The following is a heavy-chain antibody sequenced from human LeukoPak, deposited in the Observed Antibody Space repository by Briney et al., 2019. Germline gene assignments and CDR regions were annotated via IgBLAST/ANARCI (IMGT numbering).Heavy chain of an antibody. Sequence: GGSLRLSCAASGFTFSDYYVSWIRQAPGKGLEWVSKISSSGTTIYYADSVKGRFTISRDDAKNSLFLQMNSLRAEDTAVYYCVRDRRHWVDPWGQGTLVTVSS. J-gene: IGHJ5*02. CDR2: ISSSGTTI. V-gene: IGHV3-11*04. CDR1: GFTFSDYY. CDR3: VRDRRHWVDP.